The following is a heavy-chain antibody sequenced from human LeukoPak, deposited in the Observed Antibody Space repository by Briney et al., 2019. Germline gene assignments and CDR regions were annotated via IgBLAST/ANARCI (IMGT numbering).Heavy chain of an antibody. D-gene: IGHD6-19*01. CDR1: GGTFSSYA. V-gene: IGHV1-69*13. CDR3: ASIDEQWLVLDY. Sequence: AASVKVSFKASGGTFSSYAISWVRQAPGQGLEWMGGIIPIFGTANYAQKFQGRVTITADESTSTAYMELSSLRSEDTAVYYCASIDEQWLVLDYWGQGTLVTVSS. J-gene: IGHJ4*02. CDR2: IIPIFGTA.